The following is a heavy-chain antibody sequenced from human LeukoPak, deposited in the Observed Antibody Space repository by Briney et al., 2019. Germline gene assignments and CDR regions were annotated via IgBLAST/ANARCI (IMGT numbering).Heavy chain of an antibody. D-gene: IGHD1-1*01. CDR1: GYTLTELS. J-gene: IGHJ4*02. CDR3: ATDVQLERRVFDY. CDR2: FDPEDGET. V-gene: IGHV1-24*01. Sequence: ASVKVSCKVSGYTLTELSTHWVRQAPGKGLEWMGGFDPEDGETIYAQKFQGRVTMTEDTSTDTAYMELSSLRSEDTAVYYCATDVQLERRVFDYWGQGTLVTVSS.